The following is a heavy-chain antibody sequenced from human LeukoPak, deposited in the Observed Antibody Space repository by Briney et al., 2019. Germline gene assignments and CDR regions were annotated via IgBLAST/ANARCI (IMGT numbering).Heavy chain of an antibody. CDR3: AKAGPVVLMVYASDY. J-gene: IGHJ4*02. D-gene: IGHD2-8*01. Sequence: GGSLRLSCAAAGFTFNTYGMHWLRQAPGKGLEWVALIWYDGSNKYYADSVKGRFTISRDNSKNTLYLQMNSLRAEDTAVYYCAKAGPVVLMVYASDYWGQGTLVTVSS. V-gene: IGHV3-33*06. CDR2: IWYDGSNK. CDR1: GFTFNTYG.